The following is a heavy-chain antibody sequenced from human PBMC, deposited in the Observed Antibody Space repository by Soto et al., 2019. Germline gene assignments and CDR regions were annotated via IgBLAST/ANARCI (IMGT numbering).Heavy chain of an antibody. CDR2: ISAYNGNT. CDR1: GYNFNSYT. V-gene: IGHV1-18*01. J-gene: IGHJ5*02. CDR3: ARVVGALGHWFDP. Sequence: QVQLVQSGAEVKKPGASVKVSCKASGYNFNSYTISWVRQAPGQGLEWMGRISAYNGNTNYAQKLHGRVTMTTDTSTSTAYIELRSLRSDDTAVYHCARVVGALGHWFDPWGQGTLVTVSS. D-gene: IGHD1-26*01.